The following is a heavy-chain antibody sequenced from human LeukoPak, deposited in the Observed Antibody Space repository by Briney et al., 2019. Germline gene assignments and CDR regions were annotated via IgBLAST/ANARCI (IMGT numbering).Heavy chain of an antibody. CDR2: IYHSGSA. CDR1: GYSISSGYY. CDR3: ARSTMVRGNWFDP. V-gene: IGHV4-38-2*01. D-gene: IGHD3-10*01. Sequence: SETLSLTCAVSGYSISSGYYWGWIRQPPGKGLEWIGSIYHSGSAYYNPSLKSRVTISVDTSKNQFSLKLSSVTAADTAVYYCARSTMVRGNWFDPWGQGTLVTVSS. J-gene: IGHJ5*02.